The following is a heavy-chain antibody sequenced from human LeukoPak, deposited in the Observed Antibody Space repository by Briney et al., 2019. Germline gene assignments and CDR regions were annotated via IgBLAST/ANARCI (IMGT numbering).Heavy chain of an antibody. CDR2: TKQDGSEK. CDR3: AKTTDLLEWLSFDY. V-gene: IGHV3-7*01. CDR1: GFTFSNYW. D-gene: IGHD3-3*01. J-gene: IGHJ4*02. Sequence: PGGSLRLSCAASGFTFSNYWMLWVRQAPGRGLEWVANTKQDGSEKNYVDSVKGRFTISRDNAKNSLYLQMDSLRVEDTAVYYCAKTTDLLEWLSFDYWGQGILVTVS.